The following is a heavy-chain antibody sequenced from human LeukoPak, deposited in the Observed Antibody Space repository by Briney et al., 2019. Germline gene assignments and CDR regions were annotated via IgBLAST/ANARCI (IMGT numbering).Heavy chain of an antibody. CDR1: GFTFSSYS. Sequence: GGSPRLSCAASGFTFSSYSMNWVRQAPGKGLEWVSSISSSSSYIYYADSVKGRFTISRDNAKNSLYLQMNSLRAEDTAVYYCARDGRGHIGFADYWGQGTLVTVSS. D-gene: IGHD2-15*01. J-gene: IGHJ4*02. CDR3: ARDGRGHIGFADY. CDR2: ISSSSSYI. V-gene: IGHV3-21*01.